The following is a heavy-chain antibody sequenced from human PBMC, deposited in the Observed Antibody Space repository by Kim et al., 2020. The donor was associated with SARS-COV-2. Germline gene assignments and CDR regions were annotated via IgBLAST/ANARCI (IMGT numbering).Heavy chain of an antibody. D-gene: IGHD3-3*01. CDR2: ISAYNGNT. Sequence: ASVKVSCKASGYTFTKYGISWVRQAPGQGLEWMGWISAYNGNTNYAQKLQGRVTMTTDTSTSTAYMEMRSLRSDDTAVFYCARDESVFGVVDLRHWGQGTLVTVSS. V-gene: IGHV1-18*01. J-gene: IGHJ1*01. CDR1: GYTFTKYG. CDR3: ARDESVFGVVDLRH.